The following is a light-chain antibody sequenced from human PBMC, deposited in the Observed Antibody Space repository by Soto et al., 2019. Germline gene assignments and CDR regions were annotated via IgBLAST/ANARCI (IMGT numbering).Light chain of an antibody. V-gene: IGLV2-11*01. CDR3: SSYASTTAWV. CDR2: EVS. CDR1: GSDVGGYNY. J-gene: IGLJ3*02. Sequence: QSALTQPRSVSGSPGQSVTISCTGTGSDVGGYNYVSWYQHHPGKAPKLLIYEVSNRPSGVSTRFSASKSGNTASLTISGLQAEDEADYYCSSYASTTAWVFGAGTKLTVL.